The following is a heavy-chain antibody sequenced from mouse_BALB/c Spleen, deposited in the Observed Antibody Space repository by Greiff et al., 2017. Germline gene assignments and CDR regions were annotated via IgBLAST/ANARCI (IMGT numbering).Heavy chain of an antibody. Sequence: EVQLQESGPGLVKPSQSLSLTCSVTGYSITSGYYWNWIRQFPGNKLEWMGYISYDGSNNYNPSLKNRISITRDTSKNQFFLKLNSVTTEDTATYYCAREYGNYCFDYWGQGTTLTVSS. CDR3: AREYGNYCFDY. J-gene: IGHJ2*01. D-gene: IGHD2-10*02. CDR2: ISYDGSN. CDR1: GYSITSGYY. V-gene: IGHV3-6*02.